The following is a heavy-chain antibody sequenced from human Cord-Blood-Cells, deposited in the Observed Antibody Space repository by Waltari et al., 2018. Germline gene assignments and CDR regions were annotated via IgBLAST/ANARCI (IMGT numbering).Heavy chain of an antibody. CDR1: GYSISSGYY. J-gene: IGHJ6*02. Sequence: QVQLQESGPGLVKPSETLSLTCAVSGYSISSGYYWGWIRQPPGKGLEGIGSIYHSGSTYYNPSLKSRVTISVDTSKNQFSLKLSSVTAADTAVYYCARAHTGSYYVGGMDVWGQGTTVTVSS. CDR2: IYHSGST. V-gene: IGHV4-38-2*01. D-gene: IGHD1-26*01. CDR3: ARAHTGSYYVGGMDV.